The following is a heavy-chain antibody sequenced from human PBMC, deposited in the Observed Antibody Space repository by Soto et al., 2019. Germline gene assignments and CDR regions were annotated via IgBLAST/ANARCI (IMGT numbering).Heavy chain of an antibody. D-gene: IGHD1-26*01. CDR2: IYYSGST. Sequence: PSETLSLTCTVSGGSISSCDYYCSWIRQPPGKGLEWIGYIYYSGSTNYNPSLKSRVTISVDTSKNQFSLKLSSVTAADTAVYYCARRYGGNLDYWGQGTLVTVSS. CDR1: GGSISSCDYY. V-gene: IGHV4-61*08. CDR3: ARRYGGNLDY. J-gene: IGHJ4*02.